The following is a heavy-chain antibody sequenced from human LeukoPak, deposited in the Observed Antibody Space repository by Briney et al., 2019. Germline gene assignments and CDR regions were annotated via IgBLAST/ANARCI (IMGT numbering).Heavy chain of an antibody. CDR3: AKLPAITMVRGVTKDY. CDR1: GFTFSSYG. D-gene: IGHD3-10*01. J-gene: IGHJ4*02. CDR2: ISDDGSNK. V-gene: IGHV3-30*18. Sequence: PGGSLRLSCAASGFTFSSYGMHWVRQAPGKGLEWVAVISDDGSNKYYADSVKGRFTISRDNSKNTLYLQMNSLRAEDTAVYYCAKLPAITMVRGVTKDYWGQGTLVTVSS.